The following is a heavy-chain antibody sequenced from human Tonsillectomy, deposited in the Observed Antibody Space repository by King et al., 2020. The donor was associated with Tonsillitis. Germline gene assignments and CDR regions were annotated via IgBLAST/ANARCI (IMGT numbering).Heavy chain of an antibody. CDR3: ARDSGYDQNLDY. V-gene: IGHV3-21*01. J-gene: IGHJ4*02. CDR1: GFTFSSYI. D-gene: IGHD5-12*01. Sequence: VQLVESGGGLVKPGGSLRLSCAASGFTFSSYIMSWVRQAPGKGLEWVPSISSSSTYRYYADSLKGRFTISRDNAKNSLYLQMNSLRDEDTAVYYCARDSGYDQNLDYWGQGTLVTVSS. CDR2: ISSSSTYR.